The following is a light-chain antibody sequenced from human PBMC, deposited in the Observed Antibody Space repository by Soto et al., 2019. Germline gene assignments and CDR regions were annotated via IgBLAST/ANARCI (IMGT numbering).Light chain of an antibody. CDR3: QQYNTWPLT. CDR2: GAS. V-gene: IGKV3-15*01. Sequence: EILLTQSPATLSLSPGERATLSCRASQGVSSYLAWYQQKPGQAPRILIYGASTRATGIPARFSGRGSGTEFTLAISRLQSEDFAVYYCQQYNTWPLTFGGGTKVDIK. CDR1: QGVSSY. J-gene: IGKJ4*01.